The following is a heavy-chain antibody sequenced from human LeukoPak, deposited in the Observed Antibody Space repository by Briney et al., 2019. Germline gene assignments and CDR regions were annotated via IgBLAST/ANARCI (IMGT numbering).Heavy chain of an antibody. CDR2: IYYNGNT. CDR3: ARGRRWLQFLFDY. Sequence: SETLSLTCTVSGGSIRSYYWNWIRQPPGKGLEWIGNIYYNGNTNYNPSLRSRVTISVDTSKNQFSLKLNSVTAADTAVYYCARGRRWLQFLFDYWGQGTLVTVSS. D-gene: IGHD5-24*01. J-gene: IGHJ4*02. V-gene: IGHV4-59*01. CDR1: GGSIRSYY.